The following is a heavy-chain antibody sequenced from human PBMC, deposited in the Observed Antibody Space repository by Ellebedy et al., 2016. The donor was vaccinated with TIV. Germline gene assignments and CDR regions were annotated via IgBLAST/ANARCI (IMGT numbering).Heavy chain of an antibody. J-gene: IGHJ4*02. Sequence: GGSLRLXXAASEFTFSSYAMNWVRQAPGKGLEWVSSISDSSTYIHYADSMRGRFTISRDNTKYSLYLQMNSLRAEDTAVYYCARAETGYCSSASCYLDLDSWGQGTLVTVSS. D-gene: IGHD2-2*01. CDR2: ISDSSTYI. CDR3: ARAETGYCSSASCYLDLDS. CDR1: EFTFSSYA. V-gene: IGHV3-21*01.